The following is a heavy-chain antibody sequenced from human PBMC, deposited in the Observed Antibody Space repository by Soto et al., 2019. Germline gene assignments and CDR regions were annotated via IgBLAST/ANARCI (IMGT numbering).Heavy chain of an antibody. CDR1: GFDFGSYG. D-gene: IGHD3-10*01. CDR2: IWYDGSTA. CDR3: ARAVVRGFFVPVFYGLDV. Sequence: QVQLVESGGGVVQPGGFLRLSCVASGFDFGSYGMQWVRRAPGKGLEWMAVIWYDGSTAYYADSVKGRFTISRDNSKNTLFLHLNSLTAEDTAVYFCARAVVRGFFVPVFYGLDVWGNGTTVTVSS. J-gene: IGHJ6*04. V-gene: IGHV3-33*01.